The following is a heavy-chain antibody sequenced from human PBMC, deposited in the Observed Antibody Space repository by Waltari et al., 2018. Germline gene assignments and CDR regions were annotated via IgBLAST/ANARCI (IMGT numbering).Heavy chain of an antibody. J-gene: IGHJ4*02. CDR1: GFTFSSYG. Sequence: QVQLVESGGGVVQPGRSLRLSCAASGFTFSSYGMPWVRQAPGKGLEWVAVIWYDGSNKYYADSVKGRFTISRDNSKNTLYLQMNSLRAEDTAVYYCAREDCSGGSCYSRYWGQGTLVTVSS. CDR3: AREDCSGGSCYSRY. D-gene: IGHD2-15*01. V-gene: IGHV3-33*01. CDR2: IWYDGSNK.